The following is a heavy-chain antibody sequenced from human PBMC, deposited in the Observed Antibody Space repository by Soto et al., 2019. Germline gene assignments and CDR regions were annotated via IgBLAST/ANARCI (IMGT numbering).Heavy chain of an antibody. Sequence: SGPTLVNPTQTLTLTCTFSGFSLSTSGMCVSWIRQPPGKALEWLARIDWDDDKYYSTSLKTRLTISKDTSKNQVVLTMTNMAPVDTATYYCARIKYYDILTGYYFADYWGQGTLVTVSS. D-gene: IGHD3-9*01. CDR2: IDWDDDK. CDR3: ARIKYYDILTGYYFADY. J-gene: IGHJ4*02. V-gene: IGHV2-70*11. CDR1: GFSLSTSGMC.